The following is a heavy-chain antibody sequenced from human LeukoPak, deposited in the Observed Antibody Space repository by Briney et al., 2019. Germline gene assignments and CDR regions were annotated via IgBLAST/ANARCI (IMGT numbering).Heavy chain of an antibody. V-gene: IGHV3-74*01. Sequence: GGSLRLSCAASGFTFSSYWMNWVRQAPGKGLLWVSRINGDGSSTNYADSVKGRFTISRDNDKNTLYLQLNSLRAEDTAIYYCARSQGPYDYWGQGTLVTVSS. CDR3: ARSQGPYDY. CDR1: GFTFSSYW. J-gene: IGHJ4*02. CDR2: INGDGSST.